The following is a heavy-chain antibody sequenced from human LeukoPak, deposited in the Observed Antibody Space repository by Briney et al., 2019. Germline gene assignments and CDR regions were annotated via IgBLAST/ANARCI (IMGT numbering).Heavy chain of an antibody. CDR2: IYPGDTDI. J-gene: IGHJ5*02. D-gene: IGHD4-17*01. Sequence: GESLKISCKGSGYSFTSYWIGWVRQMPGKGLEWMGVIYPGDTDIRYSPSFQGQVTISADKSVSTTYLQWSSLKASDTAMYYCARYGAAWFDPWGQGTLVTVSS. V-gene: IGHV5-51*01. CDR3: ARYGAAWFDP. CDR1: GYSFTSYW.